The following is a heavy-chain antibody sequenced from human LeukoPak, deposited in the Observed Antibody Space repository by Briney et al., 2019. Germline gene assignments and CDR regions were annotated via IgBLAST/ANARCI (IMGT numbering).Heavy chain of an antibody. CDR3: ARMAYGGSYAFDI. J-gene: IGHJ3*02. V-gene: IGHV4-31*03. CDR1: GGSISSGGYY. D-gene: IGHD4-23*01. CDR2: IYYSGST. Sequence: TSETLSLTCTVSGGSISSGGYYWSWIRQHPGKGLEWIGYIYYSGSTYYNPSLKSRVTISVDTSKNQFSLKLSSVTAADTAVYYCARMAYGGSYAFDIWGQGTMVTVSS.